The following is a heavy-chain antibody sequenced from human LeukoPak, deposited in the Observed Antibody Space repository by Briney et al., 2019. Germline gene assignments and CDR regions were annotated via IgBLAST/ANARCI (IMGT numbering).Heavy chain of an antibody. Sequence: ASVKVSCKASGYTFTSYYMHWVRQAPGQGLEWMGIINPSGGSTSYAQKFQGRVTMTRDTSTSTVYMELSSLRSEDTAVYYCARDLRSSGSAPTSDAFDIWGQGTMVTVSS. V-gene: IGHV1-46*01. J-gene: IGHJ3*02. CDR3: ARDLRSSGSAPTSDAFDI. CDR2: INPSGGST. CDR1: GYTFTSYY. D-gene: IGHD3-22*01.